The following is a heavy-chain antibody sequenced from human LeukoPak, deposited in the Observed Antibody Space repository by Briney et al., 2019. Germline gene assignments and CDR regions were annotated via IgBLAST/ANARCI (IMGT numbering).Heavy chain of an antibody. J-gene: IGHJ6*04. CDR1: GFTFRNAW. CDR3: AELGSTMIGGV. V-gene: IGHV3-21*01. CDR2: INSSRSYI. Sequence: PGGSLRLSCGASGFTFRNAWMSWVRQAPGKGLEWVSFINSSRSYIYYADSVKGRFTISRDNAKNSLYLQMNSLRAEDTAVYYCAELGSTMIGGVWGKGTTVTISS. D-gene: IGHD3-10*02.